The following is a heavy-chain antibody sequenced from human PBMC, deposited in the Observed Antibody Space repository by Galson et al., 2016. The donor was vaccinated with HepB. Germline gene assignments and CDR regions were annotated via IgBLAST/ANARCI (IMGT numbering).Heavy chain of an antibody. V-gene: IGHV3-73*01. CDR3: SSTRRNYSDTSGFDY. CDR2: IGSKANTYAT. D-gene: IGHD3-22*01. J-gene: IGHJ4*02. CDR1: GFTFSGSA. Sequence: SLRLSCAASGFTFSGSAMHWVRQASGKGLEWVGRIGSKANTYATAYAASMKGRFTISRDDSKITAFLQMNSLKTEDTAVYYCSSTRRNYSDTSGFDYWGQGTLVTVSS.